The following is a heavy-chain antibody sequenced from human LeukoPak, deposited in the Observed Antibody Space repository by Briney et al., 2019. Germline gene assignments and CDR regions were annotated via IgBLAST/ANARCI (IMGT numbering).Heavy chain of an antibody. V-gene: IGHV4-34*01. J-gene: IGHJ5*02. D-gene: IGHD3-3*01. CDR1: GGSCSGYY. Sequence: SETLSLTCAVYGGSCSGYYWSWIRQPPGKGLEWIGEINHSGSTNYNPSLKSRVTISVDTSKNQFSLKLSSVTAADTAVYCCARERFLEWSDWFDPWGQGTLVTVSS. CDR3: ARERFLEWSDWFDP. CDR2: INHSGST.